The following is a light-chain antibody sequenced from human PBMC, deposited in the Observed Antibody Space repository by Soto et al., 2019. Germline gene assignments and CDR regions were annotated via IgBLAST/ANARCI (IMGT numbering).Light chain of an antibody. CDR2: HAS. CDR3: QHYNSYGT. V-gene: IGKV1-5*01. Sequence: DIQRTQSPCSLSASVGDRVTVTCRASRIISQTPTSYLNWYQQKPGKAPKILIYHASSLETGVPSRFSGSGSGTEFTLTISSLQPDDFATYYCQHYNSYGTFGQGTKVDI. J-gene: IGKJ1*01. CDR1: RIISQTPTSY.